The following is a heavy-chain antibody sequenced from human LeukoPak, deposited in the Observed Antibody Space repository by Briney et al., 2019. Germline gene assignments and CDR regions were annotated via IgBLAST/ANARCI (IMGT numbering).Heavy chain of an antibody. CDR3: ARGLTVTTLPDY. D-gene: IGHD4-17*01. CDR2: IYYSGST. J-gene: IGHJ4*02. V-gene: IGHV4-59*01. Sequence: PSETLSLTCTVSGGSISSYYWSWIRQPPGKGLEWIGYIYYSGSTNYNPSLKSRVTISVDTSKNQFSLKLSSVTAADTAVYYCARGLTVTTLPDYWGQGTLVTVSS. CDR1: GGSISSYY.